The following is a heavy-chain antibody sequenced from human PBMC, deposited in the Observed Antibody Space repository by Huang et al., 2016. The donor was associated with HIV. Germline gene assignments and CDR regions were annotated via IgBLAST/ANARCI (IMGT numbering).Heavy chain of an antibody. J-gene: IGHJ4*01. CDR3: ARDRRHCSGGSCYYSDY. CDR1: GGSISSHY. V-gene: IGHV4-59*11. CDR2: IYYSGVS. Sequence: QVQLQESGPGLVKPSETLSLTCSVSGGSISSHYWSWIRQPPGKGLEWMGSIYYSGVSNYSPSLKVRVFISVDTSRNQFARKLSAVTAADTAVYYCARDRRHCSGGSCYYSDYWGHGTLVTVSS. D-gene: IGHD2-15*01.